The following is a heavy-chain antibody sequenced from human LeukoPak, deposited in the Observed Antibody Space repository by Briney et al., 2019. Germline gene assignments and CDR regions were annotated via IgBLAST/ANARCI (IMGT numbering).Heavy chain of an antibody. D-gene: IGHD3-22*01. CDR3: ARDDQRGYYFGYYYVMDV. CDR2: ISSSGSTI. CDR1: GFIFSSYE. J-gene: IGHJ6*02. V-gene: IGHV3-48*03. Sequence: GGSLRLFCAASGFIFSSYEMKWVRQPPAKGREGVSYISSSGSTIYYADSVKGRLTIPRDNAKNSLYLQMNCLRAEDTALYYCARDDQRGYYFGYYYVMDVWGQGTTVTVSS.